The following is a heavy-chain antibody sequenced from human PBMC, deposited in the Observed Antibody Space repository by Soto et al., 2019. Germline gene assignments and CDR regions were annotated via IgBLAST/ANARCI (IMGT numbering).Heavy chain of an antibody. CDR1: GFTFRIYA. CDR2: IRGNGAGI. V-gene: IGHV3-23*01. J-gene: IGHJ6*02. Sequence: GGSLRLSCVASGFTFRIYAMTWVRQAPGKGLEWVARIRGNGAGISYADSVKGRFTISRDNSKNTMYLQMNSLRADDTAVYFCAKRGDILDVSSSFVGYGMDVWGQGTTVTVSS. CDR3: AKRGDILDVSSSFVGYGMDV. D-gene: IGHD2-15*01.